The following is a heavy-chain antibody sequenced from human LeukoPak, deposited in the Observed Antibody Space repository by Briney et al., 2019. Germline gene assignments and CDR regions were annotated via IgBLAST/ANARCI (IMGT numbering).Heavy chain of an antibody. CDR1: GYTFTSYY. V-gene: IGHV1-46*01. Sequence: ASVKVSCKASGYTFTSYYMHWVRQPPGQGLEWMGINNPSGGSTSHAQNFQGRVTMTWDTPTSTVYMELSSLRPEDTAVYYCARAEWAVAGPRFDYWGQGTLVTVSS. CDR2: NNPSGGST. CDR3: ARAEWAVAGPRFDY. D-gene: IGHD6-19*01. J-gene: IGHJ4*02.